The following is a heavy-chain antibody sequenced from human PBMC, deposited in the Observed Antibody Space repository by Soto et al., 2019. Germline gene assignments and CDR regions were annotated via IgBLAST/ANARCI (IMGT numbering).Heavy chain of an antibody. Sequence: QITLKESGPTLVKPTQTLTLTCTFSGFSLSTSGVGVGWIRQPPGKALEWLALIYWDDDKRYSPSLKSRPTITKDTSKNQVVLTMTNMDPVDTATYYCAHRKISGWSFDYWGQGTLVTVSS. CDR3: AHRKISGWSFDY. D-gene: IGHD6-19*01. V-gene: IGHV2-5*02. J-gene: IGHJ4*02. CDR2: IYWDDDK. CDR1: GFSLSTSGVG.